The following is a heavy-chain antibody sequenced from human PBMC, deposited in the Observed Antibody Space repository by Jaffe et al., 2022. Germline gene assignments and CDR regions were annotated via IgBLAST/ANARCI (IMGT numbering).Heavy chain of an antibody. V-gene: IGHV3-15*01. Sequence: EVQLVESGGGLVKPGGSLRLSCAASGFTFSNAWMSWVRQAPGKGLEWVGRIKSKTDGGTTDYAAPVKGRFTISRDDSKNTLYLQMNSLKTEDTAVYYCGVVVVVAATRYNSEYFQHWGQGTLVTVSS. CDR1: GFTFSNAW. J-gene: IGHJ1*01. D-gene: IGHD2-15*01. CDR2: IKSKTDGGTT. CDR3: GVVVVVAATRYNSEYFQH.